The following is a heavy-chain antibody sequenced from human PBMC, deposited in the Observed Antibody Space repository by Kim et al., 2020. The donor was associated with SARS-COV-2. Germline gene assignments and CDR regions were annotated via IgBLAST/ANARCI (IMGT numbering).Heavy chain of an antibody. J-gene: IGHJ4*02. V-gene: IGHV1-69*13. CDR3: VLPTMTKGYFDS. CDR2: MTP. Sequence: SVKVSCKAPGGTLSNSAISWVRQVPGQGLEWVGGMTPNRPLKFQARVTITADESTSTAYMELTSLRSEDTAVYYCVLPTMTKGYFDSWGQGTLVTVSS. D-gene: IGHD3-9*01. CDR1: GGTLSNSA.